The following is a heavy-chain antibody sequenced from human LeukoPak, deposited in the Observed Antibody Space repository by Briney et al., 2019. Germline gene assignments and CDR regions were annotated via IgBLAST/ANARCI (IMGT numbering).Heavy chain of an antibody. Sequence: GGSLRLSCAASGFTFSSYGMHWVRQAPGKGLEWVAVISYDGSNKYYADSVKGRFTISRDNSKNTLYLQMNSLRAEDTAVYYCAKDRPDYYDSSGSHGPEYWGQGTLVTVSS. J-gene: IGHJ4*02. CDR2: ISYDGSNK. V-gene: IGHV3-30*18. CDR3: AKDRPDYYDSSGSHGPEY. CDR1: GFTFSSYG. D-gene: IGHD3-22*01.